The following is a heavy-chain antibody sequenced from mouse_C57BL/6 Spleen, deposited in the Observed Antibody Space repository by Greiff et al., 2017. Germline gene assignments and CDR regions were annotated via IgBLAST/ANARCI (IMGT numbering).Heavy chain of an antibody. V-gene: IGHV1-69*01. D-gene: IGHD6-1*01. CDR3: ARSYSLYAMDY. CDR1: GYTFTSYW. Sequence: QVQLQQSGAELVMPGASVKLSCKASGYTFTSYWMHWVKQRPGQGLEWIGEIDPSDSYTNYNQKFKGKSTVTVDKSSSTAYMQLSSLTSEDSAVYYCARSYSLYAMDYWGQGTSGTVSS. J-gene: IGHJ4*01. CDR2: IDPSDSYT.